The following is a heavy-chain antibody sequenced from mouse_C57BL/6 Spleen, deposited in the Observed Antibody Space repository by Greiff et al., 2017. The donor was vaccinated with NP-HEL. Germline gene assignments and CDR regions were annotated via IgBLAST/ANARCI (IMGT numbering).Heavy chain of an antibody. Sequence: QVQLQQPGAELVRPGSSVKLSCKASGYTFTSYWMHWVKQRPIQGLEWIGNIDPSDSETHYNQKFKDKATLTVDKSSSTAYMQLSSLTSEDSAVCYCARRGDSTSFAYWGQGTLVTVSA. CDR3: ARRGDSTSFAY. CDR1: GYTFTSYW. V-gene: IGHV1-52*01. CDR2: IDPSDSET. J-gene: IGHJ3*01. D-gene: IGHD2-5*01.